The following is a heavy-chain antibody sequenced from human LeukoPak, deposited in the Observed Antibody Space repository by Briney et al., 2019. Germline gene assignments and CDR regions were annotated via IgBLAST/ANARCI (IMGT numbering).Heavy chain of an antibody. Sequence: PSGTLSLTCAVSGGSISSSNWWSWVRQPPGKGLEWIGEIYHSGSTNYNPSLKSRVTISVDKSKNQFSLKLSSVTAADTAVYYCRAWASNQFGQNWFDPWGQGTLVTVSS. J-gene: IGHJ5*02. CDR2: IYHSGST. D-gene: IGHD3/OR15-3a*01. V-gene: IGHV4-4*02. CDR1: GGSISSSNW. CDR3: RAWASNQFGQNWFDP.